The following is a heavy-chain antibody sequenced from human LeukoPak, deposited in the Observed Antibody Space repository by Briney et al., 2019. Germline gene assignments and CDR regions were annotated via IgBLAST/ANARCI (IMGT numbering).Heavy chain of an antibody. CDR3: AKGLKRGSYFCAFDI. J-gene: IGHJ3*02. Sequence: GGSLRLSCAASGFTFYDYAMHWVRQAPGKGLGWVSGISWNSGSIGYADSVKGRFTISRDNAKNSLYLQMNSLRAEDMALYYCAKGLKRGSYFCAFDIWGQGTMVTVSS. D-gene: IGHD1-26*01. CDR2: ISWNSGSI. CDR1: GFTFYDYA. V-gene: IGHV3-9*03.